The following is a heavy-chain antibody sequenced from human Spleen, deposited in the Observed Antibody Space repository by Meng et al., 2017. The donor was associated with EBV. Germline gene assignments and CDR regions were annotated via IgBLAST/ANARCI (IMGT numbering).Heavy chain of an antibody. Sequence: QVQLQQAGAEVKKPGSSVKVSCRTSGGTFRSDAVSWVRQAPGQGLEWMGGFIPMSGAPHYAQKFQDRVTIIADESTSTHSMELNNLRSEDTAMYYCASESGRGFTPDYWGQGTLVTVSS. V-gene: IGHV1-69*01. J-gene: IGHJ4*02. CDR1: GGTFRSDA. CDR2: FIPMSGAP. CDR3: ASESGRGFTPDY. D-gene: IGHD3-10*01.